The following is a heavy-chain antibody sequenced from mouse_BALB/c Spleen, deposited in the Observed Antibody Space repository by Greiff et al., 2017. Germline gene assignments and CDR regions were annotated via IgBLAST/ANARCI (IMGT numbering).Heavy chain of an antibody. D-gene: IGHD1-1*01. J-gene: IGHJ2*01. CDR3: ARSGYYGDHYFDY. CDR2: INPSNGRT. CDR1: GYTFTSYW. V-gene: IGHV1S81*02. Sequence: HVQLQQPGAELVKPGASVKLSCKASGYTFTSYWMHWVKQRPGQGLEWIGEINPSNGRTNYNEKFKSKATLTVDKSSSTAYMQLSSLTSEDSAVYYCARSGYYGDHYFDYWGQGTTLTVSS.